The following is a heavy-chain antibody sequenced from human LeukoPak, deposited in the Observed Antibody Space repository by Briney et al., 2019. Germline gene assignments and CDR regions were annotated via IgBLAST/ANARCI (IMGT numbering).Heavy chain of an antibody. J-gene: IGHJ6*02. D-gene: IGHD3-10*01. CDR3: ARTWVYGSGTFNYGMDV. V-gene: IGHV1-8*01. CDR1: GYTFTSYD. CDR2: MNPNSGNT. Sequence: ASVKVSCKASGYTFTSYDINWVRQATGQGLEWMGWMNPNSGNTGYAQKFQGRVTMTRNTSISTAYMEPSSLRSEDTAVYYCARTWVYGSGTFNYGMDVWGQGTTVTVSS.